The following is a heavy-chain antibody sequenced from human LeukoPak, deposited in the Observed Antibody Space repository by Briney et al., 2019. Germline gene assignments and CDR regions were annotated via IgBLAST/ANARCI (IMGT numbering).Heavy chain of an antibody. CDR3: ARRGIGEFDY. Sequence: SETLSLTCTVSGGSISSSSYYWGWIRQPPGKVLEWIGSIYYSGSTYYNPSLKSRVTISVDTSKNQFSLKLSSVTAADTAVYYCARRGIGEFDYWGQGTLVTVSS. V-gene: IGHV4-39*01. CDR1: GGSISSSSYY. J-gene: IGHJ4*02. D-gene: IGHD3-10*01. CDR2: IYYSGST.